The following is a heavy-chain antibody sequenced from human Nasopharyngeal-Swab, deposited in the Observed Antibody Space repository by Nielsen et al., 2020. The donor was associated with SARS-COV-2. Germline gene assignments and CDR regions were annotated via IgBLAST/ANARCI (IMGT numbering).Heavy chain of an antibody. D-gene: IGHD3-22*01. CDR2: ISSSSSTI. CDR1: GFTFSDYY. V-gene: IGHV3-11*04. Sequence: GGSLRLSCAASGFTFSDYYMSWIRQAPGKGLEWVSYISSSSSTIYYADSVKGRFTISRDNAKNSLYLQMNSLRAEDTAVYYCARTNDYYDSSGYPYWGQGTLVTVSS. J-gene: IGHJ4*02. CDR3: ARTNDYYDSSGYPY.